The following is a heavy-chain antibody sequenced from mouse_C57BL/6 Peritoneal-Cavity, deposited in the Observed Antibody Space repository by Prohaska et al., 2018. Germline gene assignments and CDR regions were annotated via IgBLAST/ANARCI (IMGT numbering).Heavy chain of an antibody. V-gene: IGHV1-64*01. Sequence: MHWVKQRPGQGLEWIGMIHPNSGSTNYNEKFKSKATLTVDKSSSTAYMQLSSLTSEDSAVYYCARGGLGRGYFDYWGQGTTLTVSS. CDR2: IHPNSGST. CDR3: ARGGLGRGYFDY. J-gene: IGHJ2*01. D-gene: IGHD4-1*01.